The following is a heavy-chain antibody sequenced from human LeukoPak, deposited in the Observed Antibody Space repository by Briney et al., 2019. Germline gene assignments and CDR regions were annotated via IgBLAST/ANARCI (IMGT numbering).Heavy chain of an antibody. CDR1: GYTFTGYY. D-gene: IGHD6-19*01. CDR2: INTNNGDT. J-gene: IGHJ4*02. V-gene: IGHV1-2*02. CDR3: ARDRVGSGWPRPYYFEF. Sequence: GASVTVTCKPSGYTFTGYYLHWVRQAPGQGLEWMGWINTNNGDTMFAQKFQGRVTMTRDTSIGTGYLELSSLKSDDTALYYCARDRVGSGWPRPYYFEFWGQGTLVTVSS.